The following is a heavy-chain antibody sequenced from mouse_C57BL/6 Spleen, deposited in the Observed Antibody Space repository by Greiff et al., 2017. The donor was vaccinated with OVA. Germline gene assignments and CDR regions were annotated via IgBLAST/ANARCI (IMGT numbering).Heavy chain of an antibody. J-gene: IGHJ2*01. V-gene: IGHV5-9*01. Sequence: EVKVVESGGGLVKPGGSLKLSCAASGFTFSSYTMSWVRQTPEQRLEWVATISGGGGNTYYPDSVKGRFTISRDNAKNTLYLQMSSLRSADTALYYWASLDSSGYGGGFFDYWGQGTTLTVSS. CDR3: ASLDSSGYGGGFFDY. D-gene: IGHD3-2*02. CDR1: GFTFSSYT. CDR2: ISGGGGNT.